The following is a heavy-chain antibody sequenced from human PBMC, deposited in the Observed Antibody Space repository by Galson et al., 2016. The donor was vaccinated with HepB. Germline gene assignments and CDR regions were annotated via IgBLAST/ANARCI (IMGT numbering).Heavy chain of an antibody. Sequence: SVKVSCKASGYTFSDYYMHWVRQAPGQGLEWMGRIHPNDGGTNYAQKFQGGVTMTREASISTVYMELSRLRSDETAVYYCARGRLAARSHFDYWGQGTLVTVSS. CDR3: ARGRLAARSHFDY. J-gene: IGHJ4*02. V-gene: IGHV1-2*06. CDR1: GYTFSDYY. D-gene: IGHD6-6*01. CDR2: IHPNDGGT.